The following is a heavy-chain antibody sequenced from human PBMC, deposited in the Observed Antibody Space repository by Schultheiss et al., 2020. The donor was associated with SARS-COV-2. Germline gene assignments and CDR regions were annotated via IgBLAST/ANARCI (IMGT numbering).Heavy chain of an antibody. J-gene: IGHJ4*02. V-gene: IGHV3-21*04. D-gene: IGHD2-21*01. Sequence: GGSLRLSCAASGFTFSSYGMHWVRQAPGKGLEWVSSISSSSSYIYYADSVKGRFTISRDNSKNTLFLQMNSLRAEDTAVYYCAREVQAYGPFDYWGQGTLVTVSS. CDR1: GFTFSSYG. CDR3: AREVQAYGPFDY. CDR2: ISSSSSYI.